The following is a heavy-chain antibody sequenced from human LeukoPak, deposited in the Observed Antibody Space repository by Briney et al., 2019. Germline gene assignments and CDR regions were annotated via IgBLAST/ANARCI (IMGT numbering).Heavy chain of an antibody. V-gene: IGHV1-46*01. Sequence: ASVKVSCKASGYTFTSYYMHWVRQAPGQGLEWMGIINPSGGSTSYAQKFQGRVTITRNTSISTAYMELSSLRSEDTAVYYCAKMLGDIWFGELLFLDYWGQGTLVTVSS. CDR3: AKMLGDIWFGELLFLDY. CDR2: INPSGGST. D-gene: IGHD3-10*01. CDR1: GYTFTSYY. J-gene: IGHJ4*02.